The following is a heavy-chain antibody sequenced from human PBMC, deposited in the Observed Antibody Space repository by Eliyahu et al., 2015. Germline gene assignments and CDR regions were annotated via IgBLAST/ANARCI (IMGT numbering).Heavy chain of an antibody. D-gene: IGHD6-19*01. Sequence: EFQLVQSGAEVKKPGATVKISCKLSAYTFTDSYINWIQQAPELGLEWMGLINPENGEAMYAEKFQDRVTITADRSTDTVYMELSSLRSEDTAVYYCARGGLIAVDLLDPWGQGTLVTVSS. CDR2: INPENGEA. J-gene: IGHJ5*02. CDR3: ARGGLIAVDLLDP. CDR1: AYTFTDSY. V-gene: IGHV1-69-2*01.